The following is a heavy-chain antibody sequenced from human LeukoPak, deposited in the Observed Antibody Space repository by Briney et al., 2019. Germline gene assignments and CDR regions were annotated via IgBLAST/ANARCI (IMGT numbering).Heavy chain of an antibody. D-gene: IGHD3-22*01. CDR2: IYYSGST. CDR3: AIVEYYYDSSGYYGYAFDI. J-gene: IGHJ3*02. V-gene: IGHV4-31*03. Sequence: PSETLSLTCTVSGGSISSGGYHWSWIRQHPGKGLEWIGYIYYSGSTYYNPSLKSRVTISVDTSKNQFSLKLSSVTAADTAVYYCAIVEYYYDSSGYYGYAFDIWGQGTMVTVSS. CDR1: GGSISSGGYH.